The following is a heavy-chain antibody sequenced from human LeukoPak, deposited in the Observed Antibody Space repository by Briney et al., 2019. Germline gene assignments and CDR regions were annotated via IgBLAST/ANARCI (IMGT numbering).Heavy chain of an antibody. CDR3: ARHVPYYDSWSGYYPPPYV. J-gene: IGHJ6*02. CDR2: IYCSGST. Sequence: SETLSLTCTVSGGSISSYYWSWIRQPPGKGLEWIGYIYCSGSTNYNPSLKSRVTISVDTSKNQFSLKLSSVTAADTAVYYCARHVPYYDSWSGYYPPPYVWDQGTTVTVSS. D-gene: IGHD3-3*01. V-gene: IGHV4-59*08. CDR1: GGSISSYY.